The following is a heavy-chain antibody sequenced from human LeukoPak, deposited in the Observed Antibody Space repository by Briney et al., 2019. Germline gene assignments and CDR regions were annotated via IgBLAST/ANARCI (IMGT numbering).Heavy chain of an antibody. D-gene: IGHD6-13*01. Sequence: SETLSLTCTVSGGSISSNDYYWSWIRQPPGKGLEWIGYSGSTNYNPSLKSRVTISVDTSKNHFSLRLTSVTAADTAVYYCARVDSSSWGYYGMDVWGQGTTVTVSS. J-gene: IGHJ6*02. CDR3: ARVDSSSWGYYGMDV. V-gene: IGHV4-61*03. CDR2: SGST. CDR1: GGSISSNDYY.